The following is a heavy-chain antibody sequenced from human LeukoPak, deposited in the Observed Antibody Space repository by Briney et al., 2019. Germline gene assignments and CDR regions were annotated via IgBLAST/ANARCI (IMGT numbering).Heavy chain of an antibody. Sequence: GGSLRLSCAASGFTFSSYSMNWVRQAPGKGLEWVSSISSSSRTIYYADSVKGRFTISRDNAKNSLYLQMNSLRAEDTAVYYCARIDSSSWYYYYYMDVWGKGTTVTVSS. J-gene: IGHJ6*03. CDR1: GFTFSSYS. D-gene: IGHD6-13*01. CDR2: ISSSSRTI. V-gene: IGHV3-48*01. CDR3: ARIDSSSWYYYYYMDV.